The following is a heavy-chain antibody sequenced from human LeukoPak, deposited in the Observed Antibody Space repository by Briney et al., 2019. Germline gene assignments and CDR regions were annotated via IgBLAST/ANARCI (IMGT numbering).Heavy chain of an antibody. CDR2: IYTSGST. V-gene: IGHV4-4*07. CDR3: ARDYNDILTGCFDY. CDR1: VGSMTSYY. J-gene: IGHJ4*02. Sequence: SETLSLTCTVSVGSMTSYYWSWIRQPAGKGLEWIGRIYTSGSTNYNPSLKSRVTMSVDTSKNQFSLELRSVTAADTALYYCARDYNDILTGCFDYWGQGTLVTVSP. D-gene: IGHD3-9*01.